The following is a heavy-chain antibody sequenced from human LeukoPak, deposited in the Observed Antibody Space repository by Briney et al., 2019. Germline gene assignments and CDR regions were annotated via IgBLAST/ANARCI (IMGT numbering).Heavy chain of an antibody. Sequence: PLETLSLTCTVSGVSISSSSYYWGWIRQPPGKGLEWSGSICYSGSTYYTPSLKSRVTISVDTYKNQFTLKLGSVTAADAAVYDCARHAYCSGIDYWGQGTVVNVS. V-gene: IGHV4-39*01. CDR1: GVSISSSSYY. J-gene: IGHJ4*02. CDR3: ARHAYCSGIDY. CDR2: ICYSGST. D-gene: IGHD6-19*01.